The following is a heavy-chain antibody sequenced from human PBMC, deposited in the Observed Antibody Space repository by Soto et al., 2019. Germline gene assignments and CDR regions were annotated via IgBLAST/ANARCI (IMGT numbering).Heavy chain of an antibody. J-gene: IGHJ6*02. V-gene: IGHV3-15*07. CDR1: GFTFSNAW. CDR2: IKSKTDGGTT. Sequence: EVQLVESGGGLVKPGGSLRLSCAASGFTFSNAWMNWVRQAPGKGLEWVGRIKSKTDGGTTDYAAPVKGRFTISREDSKNTLFLQMNSPKTEDTAVYYCTTLTQPGRGYYYYDGMDAWGQGTTVTVSS. D-gene: IGHD7-27*01. CDR3: TTLTQPGRGYYYYDGMDA.